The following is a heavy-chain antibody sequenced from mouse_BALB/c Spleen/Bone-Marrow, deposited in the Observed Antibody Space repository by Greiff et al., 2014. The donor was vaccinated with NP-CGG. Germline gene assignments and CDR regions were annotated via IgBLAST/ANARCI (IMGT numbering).Heavy chain of an antibody. Sequence: VQLKESGGGLVQPKGSLKLSCAASGFTFNTYGMHWVCQAPGKGLEWIARIRSKSNDYATYYADSVKDRFIISRDDSQSVLYLQMNNLKTEDTAMYYCVRDSDYGYYSMDYWGQGTSVTVSS. V-gene: IGHV10-3*03. CDR3: VRDSDYGYYSMDY. J-gene: IGHJ4*01. D-gene: IGHD2-4*01. CDR2: IRSKSNDYAT. CDR1: GFTFNTYG.